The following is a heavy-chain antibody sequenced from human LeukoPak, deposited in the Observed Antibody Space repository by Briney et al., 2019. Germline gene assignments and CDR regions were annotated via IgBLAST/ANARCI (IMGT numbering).Heavy chain of an antibody. J-gene: IGHJ4*02. CDR3: ARRSGPLYYYDSSGYYFYFDY. V-gene: IGHV4-59*08. CDR2: IYYSGST. Sequence: SETLSLTCTVSGGSISSYYWSWIRQPPGKGLEWIGYIYYSGSTNYNPSLKSRVTISVDTSKNQFSLKLSSVTAADTAVYYCARRSGPLYYYDSSGYYFYFDYWGQGTLVTVSS. CDR1: GGSISSYY. D-gene: IGHD3-22*01.